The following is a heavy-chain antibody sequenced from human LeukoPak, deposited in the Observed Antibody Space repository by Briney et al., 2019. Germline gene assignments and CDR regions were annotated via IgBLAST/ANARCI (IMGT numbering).Heavy chain of an antibody. D-gene: IGHD2-15*01. J-gene: IGHJ5*02. CDR2: IKEDGSEK. CDR1: GFTFSNYW. CDR3: ARDRYFSGA. V-gene: IGHV3-7*03. Sequence: GGSLRLSCAASGFTFSNYWMSWVRQAPGKGLEWVANIKEDGSEKHHADSVKGRFTISRDNAKNSLYLQMNSVRVEDTAVYYCARDRYFSGAWGQGSLVTVSS.